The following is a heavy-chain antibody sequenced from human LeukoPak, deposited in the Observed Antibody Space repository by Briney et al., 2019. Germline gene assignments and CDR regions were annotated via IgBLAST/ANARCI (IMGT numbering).Heavy chain of an antibody. CDR1: GFTFDDYA. Sequence: GGSLRLSCAASGFTFDDYAIHWVRQAPGKGLEWVSGISWNSGSIGYADSVKGRFTISRDNAKNSLYLQMNSLRAEDTALYYCAKALGDGLRGGFDYWGQGTLVTVSS. J-gene: IGHJ4*02. D-gene: IGHD5-24*01. CDR2: ISWNSGSI. CDR3: AKALGDGLRGGFDY. V-gene: IGHV3-9*01.